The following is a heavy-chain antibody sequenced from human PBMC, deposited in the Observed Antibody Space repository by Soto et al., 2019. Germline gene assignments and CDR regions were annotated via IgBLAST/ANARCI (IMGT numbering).Heavy chain of an antibody. CDR2: IYYSGST. D-gene: IGHD3-3*01. J-gene: IGHJ6*02. CDR3: ARNYYDFWSGSPPYGMDV. CDR1: GVSVSSGSYY. Sequence: SETLSLTCTVSGVSVSSGSYYWSWIRQPPGKGLEWIGYIYYSGSTNYNPSLKSRVPISVDTSKNQFSLKLSSVTAADTAVYYCARNYYDFWSGSPPYGMDVWGQGTTVTVS. V-gene: IGHV4-61*01.